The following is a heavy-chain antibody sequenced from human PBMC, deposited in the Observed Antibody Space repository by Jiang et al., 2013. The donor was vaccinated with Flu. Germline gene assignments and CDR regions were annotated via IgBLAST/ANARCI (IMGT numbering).Heavy chain of an antibody. J-gene: IGHJ6*01. V-gene: IGHV4-59*01. CDR2: IYYTGST. D-gene: IGHD6-19*01. CDR3: ARAVAGYYYRMDV. Sequence: GSGLVKPSGTLSLTCTVSDDSITSYYWIWIRQPPGKGLEWIGNIYYTGSTNYNPALRSRVTMSVDTSKNQFSLRLRSVTAADTAVYYCARAVAGYYYRMDVWGPRDHGHRLL. CDR1: DDSITSYY.